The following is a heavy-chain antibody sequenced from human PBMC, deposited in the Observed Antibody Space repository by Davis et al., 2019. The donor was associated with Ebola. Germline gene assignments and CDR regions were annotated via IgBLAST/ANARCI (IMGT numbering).Heavy chain of an antibody. CDR3: ASSIAVAGKEIYYYYGMDV. D-gene: IGHD6-19*01. V-gene: IGHV1-18*01. CDR1: GYTFTSYG. J-gene: IGHJ6*02. Sequence: ASVKVSCKASGYTFTSYGISWVRQAPGQGLEWMGWISAYNGNTNYAQKLQGRVTMTTDTSTSTAYMELRSLRSEDTAMYYCASSIAVAGKEIYYYYGMDVWGQGTTVTVSS. CDR2: ISAYNGNT.